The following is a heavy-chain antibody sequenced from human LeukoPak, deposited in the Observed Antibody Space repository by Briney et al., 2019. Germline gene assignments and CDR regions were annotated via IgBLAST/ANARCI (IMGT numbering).Heavy chain of an antibody. V-gene: IGHV4-61*01. J-gene: IGHJ4*02. CDR3: ARAGYGSGSYYSN. Sequence: SQTLSLTCTVSGGSISSASYYWSWIRQPPGKGLEWIGYIYYSGSTNYNPSLKSRVTISVDTSKNQFSLKLSSVTAADTAVYYCARAGYGSGSYYSNWGQGTLVTVSS. CDR1: GGSISSASYY. D-gene: IGHD3-10*01. CDR2: IYYSGST.